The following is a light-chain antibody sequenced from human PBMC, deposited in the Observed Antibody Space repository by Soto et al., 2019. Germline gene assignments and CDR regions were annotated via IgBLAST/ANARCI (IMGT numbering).Light chain of an antibody. CDR2: GVT. Sequence: EIVMTQSPGTLSLSPGERATISCRASQVIGSRYLAWYHQKSGQAPRLLIYGVTARAPGVPARFSGSGSGTDFTLTIRSVQSGDFGVFYCQQYEGWPRTFGLGTKVEIQ. J-gene: IGKJ2*01. CDR1: QVIGSRY. V-gene: IGKV3-15*01. CDR3: QQYEGWPRT.